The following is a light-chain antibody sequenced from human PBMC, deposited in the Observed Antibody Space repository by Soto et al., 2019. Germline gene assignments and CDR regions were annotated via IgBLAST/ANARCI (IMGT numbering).Light chain of an antibody. V-gene: IGKV3-20*01. CDR1: KSISSRF. Sequence: EIVLTQSPGILSLSPGGIASLSCGXSKSISSRFLAWYQQKXGKAPRXXXYRASSRATGIPEGFSGTGSETDFTLTISRLEPEDFEVYYCQQYDNSPITFGQGTRLEIK. CDR3: QQYDNSPIT. CDR2: RAS. J-gene: IGKJ5*01.